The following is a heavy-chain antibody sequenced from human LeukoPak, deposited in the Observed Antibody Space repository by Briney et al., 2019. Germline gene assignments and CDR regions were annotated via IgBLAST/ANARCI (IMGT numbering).Heavy chain of an antibody. Sequence: SETLSLTCAVYGGSFSGYYWSWIRQPPGKGLEWIGEINHSGSTNYNPSLKSRVTISVDTSKNQFSLKLSSATAADTAVYYCARRLWFGELLPFDYWGQGTLVTVSS. CDR3: ARRLWFGELLPFDY. J-gene: IGHJ4*02. CDR2: INHSGST. D-gene: IGHD3-10*01. V-gene: IGHV4-34*01. CDR1: GGSFSGYY.